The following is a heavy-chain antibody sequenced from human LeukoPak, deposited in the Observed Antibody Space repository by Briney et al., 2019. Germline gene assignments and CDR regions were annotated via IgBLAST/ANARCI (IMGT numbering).Heavy chain of an antibody. CDR3: AKDLSPIHYYDSSGYYWTGDY. CDR1: GFTFSSYA. V-gene: IGHV3-23*01. CDR2: ISGSGGST. D-gene: IGHD3-22*01. J-gene: IGHJ4*02. Sequence: RGGSLRLSCAASGFTFSSYAMSWVRQAPGKGLEWVSAISGSGGSTYYADSVKGRFTISRDDSKNTLYLQMNSLRAEDTAVYYCAKDLSPIHYYDSSGYYWTGDYWGQGTLVTVSS.